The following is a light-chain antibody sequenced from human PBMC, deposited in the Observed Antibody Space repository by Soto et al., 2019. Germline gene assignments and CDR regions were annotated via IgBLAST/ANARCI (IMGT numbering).Light chain of an antibody. CDR1: QSISSW. CDR3: QQSYSSPLT. J-gene: IGKJ4*01. CDR2: DAP. Sequence: DIQMTQSPSTLSASVGDRVTITCRASQSISSWLAWYQQKPGKAPKLLIYDAPSLESGVPSRFSGSGSGTEFTLTISSLQPDDFATYYCQQSYSSPLTFGGGTKVDIK. V-gene: IGKV1-5*01.